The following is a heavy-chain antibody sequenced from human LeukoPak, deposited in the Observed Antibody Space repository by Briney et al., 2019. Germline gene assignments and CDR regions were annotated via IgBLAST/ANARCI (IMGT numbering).Heavy chain of an antibody. CDR3: AKVFLVVVPAASLSSFEY. CDR2: ISGSGGSA. J-gene: IGHJ4*02. V-gene: IGHV3-23*01. Sequence: GGSLRLSCAASGFTFSSYAMSWVRQAPGKGLEWVSAISGSGGSAYYADSVKVRFTISRDNSKNTLYLQMNSLRAEDTAVYSCAKVFLVVVPAASLSSFEYWGQETLVTVSS. CDR1: GFTFSSYA. D-gene: IGHD2-2*01.